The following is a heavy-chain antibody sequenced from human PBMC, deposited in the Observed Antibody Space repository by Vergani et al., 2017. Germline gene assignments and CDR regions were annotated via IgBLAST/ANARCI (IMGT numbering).Heavy chain of an antibody. CDR2: INPSGGST. CDR3: ARGQTYYDSSAPWGNWFDP. D-gene: IGHD3-22*01. V-gene: IGHV1-46*01. Sequence: QVQLVESGGGVVQPGRSLRLSCAASGFTFSSYGMHWVRQAPGQGLEWMGIINPSGGSTSYAQKFQGRVTMTRDTSTSTVYMELSSLRSEDTAVYYCARGQTYYDSSAPWGNWFDPWGQGTLVTVSS. CDR1: GFTFSSYG. J-gene: IGHJ5*02.